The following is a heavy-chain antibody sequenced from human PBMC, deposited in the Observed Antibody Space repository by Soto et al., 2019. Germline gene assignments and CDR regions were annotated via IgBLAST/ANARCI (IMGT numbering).Heavy chain of an antibody. D-gene: IGHD2-8*01. V-gene: IGHV3-73*01. J-gene: IGHJ4*02. Sequence: GSLRLSCAASWFTFSGSAMHWVRQASGKGLEWVGRIRSKANSYATAYAASVKGRFTISRDDSRNTAYLQMNSLKTEDTAVYYCTRLSNGVVDYWGQGTLVTVSS. CDR1: WFTFSGSA. CDR3: TRLSNGVVDY. CDR2: IRSKANSYAT.